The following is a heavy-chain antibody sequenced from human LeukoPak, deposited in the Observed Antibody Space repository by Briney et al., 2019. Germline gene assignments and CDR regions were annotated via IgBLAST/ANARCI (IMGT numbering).Heavy chain of an antibody. J-gene: IGHJ4*02. Sequence: ASVKVSCKASGYTFTSYAMHWVRQAPGQGLEWMGRINPNSGGTNYAQKFQGRVTMTRDTSISTAYMELSRLRSDDTAVYYCVRDPPGYSKFDYWGQGTLVTVSS. CDR2: INPNSGGT. V-gene: IGHV1-2*06. D-gene: IGHD5-24*01. CDR3: VRDPPGYSKFDY. CDR1: GYTFTSYA.